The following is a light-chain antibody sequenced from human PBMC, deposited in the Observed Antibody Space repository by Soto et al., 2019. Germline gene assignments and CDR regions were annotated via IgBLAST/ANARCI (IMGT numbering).Light chain of an antibody. Sequence: EIVLTQSPGTVSLSPGERATLSCRASQSVSSSSLAWYQQKPGQAPRLLIYGTSSRATGIPDRFSGSGSGTDFTLTISRLEPEDFAVYYCQQYGNSPPYTFGQGTKLEIK. CDR2: GTS. CDR3: QQYGNSPPYT. CDR1: QSVSSSS. V-gene: IGKV3-20*01. J-gene: IGKJ2*01.